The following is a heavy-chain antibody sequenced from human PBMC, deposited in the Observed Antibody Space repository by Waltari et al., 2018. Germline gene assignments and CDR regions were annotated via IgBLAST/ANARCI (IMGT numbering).Heavy chain of an antibody. CDR3: ARGSSSSWAI. CDR2: IIPNLGIA. Sequence: QVQLVQSGAEVKKPGSSVKVSCKASGGTFSSYTISWVRQAPGQGLEWMGRIIPNLGIANYAKKVQGRVTITADKSTSTAYMELSSLRSEDTAVYYCARGSSSSWAIWGQGTMVTVSS. D-gene: IGHD6-6*01. V-gene: IGHV1-69*02. CDR1: GGTFSSYT. J-gene: IGHJ3*02.